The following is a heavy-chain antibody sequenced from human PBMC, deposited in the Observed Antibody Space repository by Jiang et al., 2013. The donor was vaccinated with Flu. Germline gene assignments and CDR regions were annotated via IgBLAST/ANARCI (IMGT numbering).Heavy chain of an antibody. Sequence: CAVYGGSFSGYYWSWIRQPPGKGLEWIGEINHSGSTNYNPSLKSRVTISVDTSKNQFSLKLSSVTAADTAVYYCARASQTIFGVEPVDYWGQGTLVTVSS. D-gene: IGHD3-3*01. V-gene: IGHV4-34*01. CDR3: ARASQTIFGVEPVDY. CDR1: GGSFSGYY. CDR2: INHSGST. J-gene: IGHJ4*02.